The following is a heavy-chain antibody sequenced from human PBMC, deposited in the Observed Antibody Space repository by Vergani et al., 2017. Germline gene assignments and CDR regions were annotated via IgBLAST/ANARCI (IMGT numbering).Heavy chain of an antibody. CDR1: GFRFDQYG. V-gene: IGHV3-20*01. J-gene: IGHJ6*03. CDR2: ISFNGLTV. D-gene: IGHD2/OR15-2a*01. CDR3: ARGGLYSFYYFMNV. Sequence: VDSGGKVVRPGGSLRLSCVASGFRFDQYGMMWVRQSPGKGPEWVAGISFNGLTVGYSESVEGRFTISRDNSKKSLFLQMSNVRAEDTASYHCARGGLYSFYYFMNVWGNGTTVKVSS.